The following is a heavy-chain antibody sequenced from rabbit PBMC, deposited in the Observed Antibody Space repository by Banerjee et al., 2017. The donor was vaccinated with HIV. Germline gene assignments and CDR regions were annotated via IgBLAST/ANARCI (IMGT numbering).Heavy chain of an antibody. Sequence: QEQLVESGGGLVQPEGSLTLTCTASGFSFSGSYDMCWVRQAPGKGLEWIGTIYTGSSGSTYYASWVNGRFTISSHNAQNTLYLQLNSLTAADTATYFCARDLSTSGWSDFALWGPGTLVTVS. J-gene: IGHJ4*01. D-gene: IGHD4-1*01. V-gene: IGHV1S45*01. CDR2: IYTGSSGST. CDR1: GFSFSGSYD. CDR3: ARDLSTSGWSDFAL.